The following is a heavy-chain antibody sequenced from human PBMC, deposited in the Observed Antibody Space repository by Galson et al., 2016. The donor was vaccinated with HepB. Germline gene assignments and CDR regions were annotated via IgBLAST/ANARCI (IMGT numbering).Heavy chain of an antibody. D-gene: IGHD3-10*01. J-gene: IGHJ3*02. Sequence: SLRLSCAASGFTFSSYAMNWVRQAPGKGLEWVAVISYDGSNRYYADSVKGLFTISRDSSKTTLYLQMTSLRAEDTAVYCCARDGSWPTPNAFDSWGQGTMVTFSS. V-gene: IGHV3-30-3*01. CDR2: ISYDGSNR. CDR3: ARDGSWPTPNAFDS. CDR1: GFTFSSYA.